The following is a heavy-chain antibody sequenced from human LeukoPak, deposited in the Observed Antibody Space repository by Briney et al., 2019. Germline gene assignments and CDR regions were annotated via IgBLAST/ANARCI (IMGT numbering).Heavy chain of an antibody. CDR3: ARGAFPYYYDSSGYYYNDY. D-gene: IGHD3-22*01. J-gene: IGHJ4*02. Sequence: ASVKVSCKASGYTFTSYYMHWVRQAPGQGLEWMGIINPSGGSTSYAQKFQGRVTMTRDTSTSTVYMELSSLRSEDTAVYYCARGAFPYYYDSSGYYYNDYWGQGTLVTVSS. CDR1: GYTFTSYY. CDR2: INPSGGST. V-gene: IGHV1-46*01.